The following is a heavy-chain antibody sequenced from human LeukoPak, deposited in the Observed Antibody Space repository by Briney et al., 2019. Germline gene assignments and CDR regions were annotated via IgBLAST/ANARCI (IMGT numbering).Heavy chain of an antibody. J-gene: IGHJ6*03. CDR2: INHSGST. CDR1: GGSFSGYY. V-gene: IGHV4-34*01. D-gene: IGHD2-2*02. CDR3: ARRHGLGYCSSTSCYTPRYYYYMDV. Sequence: SETLSLTCAVYGGSFSGYYWSWIRQPPGKGLEWIGEINHSGSTNYNPSLKSRVTISVDTSKNQFSLKLSSVTAADTAVYYCARRHGLGYCSSTSCYTPRYYYYMDVWGKGTTVTVYS.